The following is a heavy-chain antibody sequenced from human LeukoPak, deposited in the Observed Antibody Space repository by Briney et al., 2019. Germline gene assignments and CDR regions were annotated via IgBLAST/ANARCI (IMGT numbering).Heavy chain of an antibody. CDR3: ARDLYSSGWFDY. CDR1: GFTFSSYA. D-gene: IGHD6-19*01. CDR2: ISYDGSNK. Sequence: GGSLRLSCAASGFTFSSYAMHWVRQAPGKGLEWVAVISYDGSNKYYADSVKGRFTISRDNSKNTLYLQMNSLRAEDTAVYYYARDLYSSGWFDYWGQGTLVTVSS. V-gene: IGHV3-30-3*01. J-gene: IGHJ4*02.